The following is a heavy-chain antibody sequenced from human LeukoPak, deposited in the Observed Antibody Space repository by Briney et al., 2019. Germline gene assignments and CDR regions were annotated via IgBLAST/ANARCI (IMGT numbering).Heavy chain of an antibody. CDR2: INHSGST. V-gene: IGHV4-34*01. CDR1: GGSFSGYY. Sequence: SETLSLTCAVDGGSFSGYYWSWIRQPPGKGLEWIGEINHSGSTNYNPSLKSRVTISVDTSKNQFSLKLRSVTAADTAVYYCARVTGYVIEDYFDYWGQGTLVTVSS. CDR3: ARVTGYVIEDYFDY. J-gene: IGHJ4*02. D-gene: IGHD3-22*01.